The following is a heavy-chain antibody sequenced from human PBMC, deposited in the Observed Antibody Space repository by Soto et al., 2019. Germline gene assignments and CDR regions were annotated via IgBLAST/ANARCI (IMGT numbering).Heavy chain of an antibody. Sequence: GASVKVSCKASGYTFANYALHWLRQAPGQRLEWMGWINTGNARTQYSQTFQDRITITRDTSATTAYMELGSLASEDTAVYYCAREGALGGPNWFDPWGKGTLVTVSS. D-gene: IGHD3-16*01. CDR3: AREGALGGPNWFDP. CDR1: GYTFANYA. V-gene: IGHV1-3*04. J-gene: IGHJ5*02. CDR2: INTGNART.